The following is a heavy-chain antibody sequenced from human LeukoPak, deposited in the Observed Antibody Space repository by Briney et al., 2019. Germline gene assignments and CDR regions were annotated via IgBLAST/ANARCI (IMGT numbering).Heavy chain of an antibody. CDR2: IKKDGSEK. V-gene: IGHV3-7*01. D-gene: IGHD1-26*01. J-gene: IGHJ6*03. CDR3: VAPRGSYYVYYYYYYMDV. CDR1: GFTFSSYG. Sequence: GGTLRLSCAASGFTFSSYGMSWVRQAPGKGLEWVANIKKDGSEKYYVDSVKGRFTISRDNAKNSLYLQMNSLRAEDTAVYYCVAPRGSYYVYYYYYYMDVWGKGTTVTVSS.